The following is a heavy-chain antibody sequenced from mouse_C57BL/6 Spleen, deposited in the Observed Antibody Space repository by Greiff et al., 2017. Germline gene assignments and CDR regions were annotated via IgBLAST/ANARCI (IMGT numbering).Heavy chain of an antibody. J-gene: IGHJ4*01. Sequence: VQLQQSGAELVRPGASVKLSCTASGFNIKDYYMPRVMHRPEQGLVRIGRIDPVAGDTGFAPKFQGKATMTADTSSNTACLQLSGLTSEDTAVYYCTTGYNGAMGGWGQGSSVTVSS. CDR3: TTGYNGAMGG. CDR1: GFNIKDYY. V-gene: IGHV14-1*01. CDR2: IDPVAGDT. D-gene: IGHD3-1*01.